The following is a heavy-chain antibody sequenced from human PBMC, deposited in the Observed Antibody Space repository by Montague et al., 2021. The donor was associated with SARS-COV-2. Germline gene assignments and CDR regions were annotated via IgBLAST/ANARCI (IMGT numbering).Heavy chain of an antibody. Sequence: SLRLSCAASGFTFSSYAMSWVRQAPGKGLEWVSGITGSGASTYYADSVKGRFTISRDNSKNTLYLQMSSLRAEDTAVYYCAKASSSGFGESDCWGQGTRSPSPQ. CDR2: ITGSGAST. V-gene: IGHV3-23*01. CDR3: AKASSSGFGESDC. J-gene: IGHJ4*02. CDR1: GFTFSSYA. D-gene: IGHD3-10*01.